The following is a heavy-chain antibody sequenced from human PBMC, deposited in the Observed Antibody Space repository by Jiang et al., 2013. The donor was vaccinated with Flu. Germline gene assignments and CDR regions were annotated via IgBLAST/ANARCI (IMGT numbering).Heavy chain of an antibody. J-gene: IGHJ4*02. Sequence: WVRQMPGKGLEWMGIIYPGDSGTRYSPSLQGQVTISADKSISSAYLQWSSLKASDTAIYYCARRGVGYYDSSGYSSPLGFDYWGQGTLVSVSS. V-gene: IGHV5-51*01. D-gene: IGHD3-22*01. CDR3: ARRGVGYYDSSGYSSPLGFDY. CDR2: IYPGDSGT.